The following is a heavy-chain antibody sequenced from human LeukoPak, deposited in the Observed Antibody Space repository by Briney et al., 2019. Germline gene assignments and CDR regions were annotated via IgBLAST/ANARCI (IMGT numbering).Heavy chain of an antibody. CDR2: IYYSGST. CDR1: GGYINNPTYY. D-gene: IGHD6-13*01. J-gene: IGHJ3*02. V-gene: IGHV4-61*05. Sequence: PSETLSLTCSVSGGYINNPTYYWGWIRQPPGKGLEWIGYIYYSGSTNYNPSLKSRVTISVDTSKNQFSLKLSSVTAADTAVYYCARRSVKLAPPKDDAFDIWGQGTMVTVSS. CDR3: ARRSVKLAPPKDDAFDI.